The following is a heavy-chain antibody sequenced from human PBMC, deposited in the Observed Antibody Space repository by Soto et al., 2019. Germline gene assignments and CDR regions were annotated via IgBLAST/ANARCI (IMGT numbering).Heavy chain of an antibody. D-gene: IGHD3-3*01. Sequence: GGSLRLSCAASGFTFSSYGMHWVRQAPGKGLEWVAVISYDGSNKYYADSVKGRFTISRDNSKNTLYLQMNSLRAEDTAVYYCAKDFMGLLYALRYVIDFWGQGTSVTVSS. CDR2: ISYDGSNK. CDR3: AKDFMGLLYALRYVIDF. CDR1: GFTFSSYG. J-gene: IGHJ6*02. V-gene: IGHV3-30*18.